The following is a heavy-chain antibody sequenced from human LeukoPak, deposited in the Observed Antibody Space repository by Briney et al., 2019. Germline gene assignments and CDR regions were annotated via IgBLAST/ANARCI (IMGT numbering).Heavy chain of an antibody. CDR3: ASLSNWFDP. CDR2: IYYSGSRST. Sequence: PSETLSLTCTVSGGSISSYYWSRIRQPPGKGLEWIGYIYYSGSRSTNYNLSLKSRVTISVDTSKNQLSLKLSSVTAADTAVYYCASLSNWFDPWGQGTLVTVSS. CDR1: GGSISSYY. J-gene: IGHJ5*02. V-gene: IGHV4-59*01. D-gene: IGHD3-16*02.